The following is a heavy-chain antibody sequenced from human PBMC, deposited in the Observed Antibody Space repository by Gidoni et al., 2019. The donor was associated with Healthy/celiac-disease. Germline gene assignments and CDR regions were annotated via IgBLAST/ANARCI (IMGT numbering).Heavy chain of an antibody. J-gene: IGHJ4*02. CDR3: ARILPLSDSSSWYLTAQGFDY. V-gene: IGHV2-26*01. D-gene: IGHD6-13*01. Sequence: QVTLKESGPVLVKPTETLTMTCTVSGFSHSNARMRVRWIRQHPGKALEWLAHIFSNDEKSYSTSLKSRLTISKDTSKSQVVLTMTNMDPVDTATYYCARILPLSDSSSWYLTAQGFDYWGQGTLVTVSS. CDR1: GFSHSNARMR. CDR2: IFSNDEK.